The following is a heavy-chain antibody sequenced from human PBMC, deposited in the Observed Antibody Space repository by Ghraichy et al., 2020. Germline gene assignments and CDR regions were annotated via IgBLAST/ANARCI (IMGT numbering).Heavy chain of an antibody. CDR3: ARDGTTVTETGNYGMDV. D-gene: IGHD4-17*01. CDR2: ISSTTPYI. CDR1: GFSFSDYS. V-gene: IGHV3-21*01. Sequence: GEPLNISCTGSGFSFSDYSLNWVRQAPGKGLEWVSSISSTTPYIYYADSVKGRFTISRDNAKKSIYLQMDSLRPEDTGLYYCARDGTTVTETGNYGMDVWGQGTTVTVSS. J-gene: IGHJ6*02.